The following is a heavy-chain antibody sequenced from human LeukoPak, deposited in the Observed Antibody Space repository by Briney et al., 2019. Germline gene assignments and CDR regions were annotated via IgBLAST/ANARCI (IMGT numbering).Heavy chain of an antibody. D-gene: IGHD2-15*01. J-gene: IGHJ6*02. CDR1: GYPFTTYE. Sequence: ASVKVSCKTSGYPFTTYEINWVRQATGQGLEWMGWVHPNSGDTDYAQKFQGRVTMARSTSINTAYMELSSLRSEDTAVYYCARGPYCSGGSCYSYYYYGMDVWGQGTTVTVSS. CDR2: VHPNSGDT. CDR3: ARGPYCSGGSCYSYYYYGMDV. V-gene: IGHV1-8*01.